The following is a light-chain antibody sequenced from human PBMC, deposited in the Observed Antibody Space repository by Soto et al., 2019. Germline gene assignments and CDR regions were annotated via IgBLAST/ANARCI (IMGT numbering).Light chain of an antibody. J-gene: IGKJ1*01. Sequence: EIVLTQSPGTLSLSPGERATLSCRASQSVSNYLIWYQQKPGQAPRLLIYGASSRATGIPDRFSGSGSGTDFTLTISRLEPEDFAVYYCQQYGSSPTWTFGQGTKGDIK. CDR2: GAS. V-gene: IGKV3-20*01. CDR1: QSVSNY. CDR3: QQYGSSPTWT.